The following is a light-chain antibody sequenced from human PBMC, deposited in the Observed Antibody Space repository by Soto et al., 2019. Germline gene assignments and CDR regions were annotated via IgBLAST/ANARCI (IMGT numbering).Light chain of an antibody. V-gene: IGKV1-5*01. Sequence: DIQMTQSPSTLSASVGDRVTITCRASQSISSWLAWYQQKPGKAPKLLIYDASSLESGVPSRFSGSGSGTEFTLTISSLQPDDFATYYCQHGRTFVQGTKVEIK. CDR3: QHGRT. J-gene: IGKJ1*01. CDR1: QSISSW. CDR2: DAS.